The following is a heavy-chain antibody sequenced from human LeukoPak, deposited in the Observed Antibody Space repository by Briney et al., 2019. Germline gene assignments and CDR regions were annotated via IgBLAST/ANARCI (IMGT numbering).Heavy chain of an antibody. CDR3: ARVGGNSGWSWFDP. V-gene: IGHV4-61*02. Sequence: SETLSLTCTVSGGSISSGSYYWSWIRQPAGKGLEWIGRIYTSGSTNYNPSLKSRVTISVDTSKNQFSLKLSSVTAADTAVYYCARVGGNSGWSWFDPWGQGTLVTVSS. CDR2: IYTSGST. J-gene: IGHJ5*02. D-gene: IGHD4-23*01. CDR1: GGSISSGSYY.